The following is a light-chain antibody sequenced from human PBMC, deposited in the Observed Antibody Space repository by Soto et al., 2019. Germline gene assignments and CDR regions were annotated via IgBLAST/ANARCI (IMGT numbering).Light chain of an antibody. CDR1: SSDVGGYNY. CDR2: EVS. J-gene: IGLJ1*01. CDR3: ISYAGSNNLGV. V-gene: IGLV2-8*01. Sequence: QSALTQPPSASGSPGQSVTISCTGTSSDVGGYNYVSWYQQHPGKAPKLMIYEVSKRPSGVPDRFSGSKSGNTASLTVSGFEAEDEADYYCISYAGSNNLGVFGSGTKLTVL.